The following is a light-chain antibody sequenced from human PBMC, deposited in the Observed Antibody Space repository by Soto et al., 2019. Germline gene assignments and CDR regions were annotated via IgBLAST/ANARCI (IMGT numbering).Light chain of an antibody. J-gene: IGLJ3*02. Sequence: QTVVTQEPSFSVSPGRTVKLTCGLSSGSVSTSYYPSWYQQTPGQAPRTLISNTNTRSSGVPDRFSGSILGNKAALTITGAQADDESDYYCVLYMGSGISVFGGGTKLTVL. CDR3: VLYMGSGISV. CDR2: NTN. CDR1: SGSVSTSYY. V-gene: IGLV8-61*01.